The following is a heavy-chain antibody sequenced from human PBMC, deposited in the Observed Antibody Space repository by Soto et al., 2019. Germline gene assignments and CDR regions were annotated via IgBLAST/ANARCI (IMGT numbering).Heavy chain of an antibody. Sequence: QVQQQQWGARLLKPSETLSLTCAEYGRSMSGYNWSWLRRSPVRGLEWIGEIGPTGDTNYGPSFMSRGTGSVDTSKYELSLRLTQVTAADTATYLCARNGVGFGFDIWGLGTMVSVSS. CDR2: IGPTGDT. V-gene: IGHV4-34*02. CDR1: GRSMSGYN. J-gene: IGHJ3*02. D-gene: IGHD3-10*01. CDR3: ARNGVGFGFDI.